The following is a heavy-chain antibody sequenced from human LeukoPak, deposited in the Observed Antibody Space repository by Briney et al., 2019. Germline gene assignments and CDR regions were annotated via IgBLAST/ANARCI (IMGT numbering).Heavy chain of an antibody. CDR1: GGTFSSYA. Sequence: SVKVSCKASGGTFSSYAISWVRQAPGQGLEWMGRIIPIFGTANYAQKFQGRVTITTDESTSTAYMELSSLRSEDTAVYYCAKGDYCSSTSCPISPLGYWGQGTLVTVSS. J-gene: IGHJ4*02. CDR3: AKGDYCSSTSCPISPLGY. D-gene: IGHD2-2*01. V-gene: IGHV1-69*05. CDR2: IIPIFGTA.